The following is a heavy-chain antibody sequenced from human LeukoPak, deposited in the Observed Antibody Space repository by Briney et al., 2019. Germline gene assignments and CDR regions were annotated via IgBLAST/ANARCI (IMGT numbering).Heavy chain of an antibody. J-gene: IGHJ4*02. CDR1: GFSFSSYW. CDR3: ARSPGILGTNYFDY. CDR2: ISYDGSNK. Sequence: PGGSLRLSCEGSGFSFSSYWMTWVRQLPGKGLEWVAVISYDGSNKNYADSVKGRFTISGDNSKNTLYLQMNSLRAEDTSVYYCARSPGILGTNYFDYWGQGTLVTVSS. V-gene: IGHV3-30*03. D-gene: IGHD1-26*01.